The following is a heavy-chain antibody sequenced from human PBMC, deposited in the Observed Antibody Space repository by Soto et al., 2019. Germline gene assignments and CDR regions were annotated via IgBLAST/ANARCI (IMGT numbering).Heavy chain of an antibody. CDR1: GYTFTSYY. V-gene: IGHV1-46*01. CDR3: ARGTTVTIYYYGMDV. Sequence: ASVKVSCKASGYTFTSYYMHWVRQAPGQGLEWMGIINPSGGSTSYAQKFQGRVTMTRDTSTSTVYMELSSLRSEDTAVYYCARGTTVTIYYYGMDVWGQGTTVTVSS. CDR2: INPSGGST. D-gene: IGHD4-17*01. J-gene: IGHJ6*02.